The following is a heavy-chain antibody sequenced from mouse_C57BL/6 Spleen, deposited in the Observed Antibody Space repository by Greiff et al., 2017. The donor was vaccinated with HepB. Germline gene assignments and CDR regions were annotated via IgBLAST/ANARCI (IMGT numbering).Heavy chain of an antibody. CDR3: AREEAYYSNWRYFDV. CDR1: GYTFTSYW. CDR2: INPSNGGT. J-gene: IGHJ1*03. V-gene: IGHV1-53*01. D-gene: IGHD2-5*01. Sequence: QVQLQQPGTELVKPGASVKLSCKASGYTFTSYWMHWVKQRPGQGLEWIGNINPSNGGTNYNEKFKSKATLTVDKSSSTAYMQLSSLTSEDSAVYYCAREEAYYSNWRYFDVWGTGTTVTVSS.